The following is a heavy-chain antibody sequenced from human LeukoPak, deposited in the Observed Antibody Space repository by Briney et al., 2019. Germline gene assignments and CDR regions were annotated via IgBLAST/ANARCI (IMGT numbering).Heavy chain of an antibody. J-gene: IGHJ4*02. CDR1: GFTFSSYS. Sequence: GGSLRLSCAASGFTFSSYSMNWVRQAPGKGLEWVSYISSSSSTIYCADSVKGRFTISRDNAKNSLYLQMNSLRAEDTAVYYCARDGITIFGVVSHWGQGTLVTVSS. CDR3: ARDGITIFGVVSH. CDR2: ISSSSSTI. V-gene: IGHV3-48*01. D-gene: IGHD3-3*01.